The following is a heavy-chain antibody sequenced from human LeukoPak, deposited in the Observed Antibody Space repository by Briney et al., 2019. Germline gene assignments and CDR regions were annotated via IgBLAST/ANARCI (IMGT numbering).Heavy chain of an antibody. Sequence: SETLSLTCAEYGGSISGYYWTWIRQSPEKGPEWIGEINHSGSTSYNPSLKSQVTISVDTSKNQFSLKLTSVTAADTAVYYCARGPLLTHRRYFDFWGQGTLVTVSS. CDR3: ARGPLLTHRRYFDF. J-gene: IGHJ4*02. CDR2: INHSGST. CDR1: GGSISGYY. D-gene: IGHD3-9*01. V-gene: IGHV4-34*01.